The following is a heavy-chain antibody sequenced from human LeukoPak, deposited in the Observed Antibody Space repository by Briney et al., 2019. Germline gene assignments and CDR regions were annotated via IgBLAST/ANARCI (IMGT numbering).Heavy chain of an antibody. Sequence: GGSLRLSCAASGFTFSSYSMNWVRQAPGKGLEWVSSISSSSSYIYYADSVKGRFTISRDNAKNSLYLQMNSLRAEDTAVYYCARDHYGGNTEPAGSWGQGTLVTVSS. CDR3: ARDHYGGNTEPAGS. CDR2: ISSSSSYI. CDR1: GFTFSSYS. D-gene: IGHD4-23*01. V-gene: IGHV3-21*01. J-gene: IGHJ4*02.